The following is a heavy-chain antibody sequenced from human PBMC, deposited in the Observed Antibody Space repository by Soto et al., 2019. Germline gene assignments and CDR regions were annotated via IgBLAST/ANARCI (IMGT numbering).Heavy chain of an antibody. Sequence: SETLSLTCAVSGGSISSGGYSWSWIRQPPGKGLEWIGEINHSGSNNYSPSLKSRVTMSLDTSKNQFSLKLTSVTAADTAVYYCARGGSNDWQVAFDIWGQGTMVTVSS. D-gene: IGHD3-9*01. CDR3: ARGGSNDWQVAFDI. J-gene: IGHJ3*02. V-gene: IGHV4-30-2*01. CDR1: GGSISSGGYS. CDR2: INHSGSN.